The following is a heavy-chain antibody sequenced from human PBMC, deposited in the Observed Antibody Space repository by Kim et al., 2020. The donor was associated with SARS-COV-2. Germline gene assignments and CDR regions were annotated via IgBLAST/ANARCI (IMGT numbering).Heavy chain of an antibody. D-gene: IGHD4-17*01. CDR2: ISYTGNT. CDR3: ARHGNGYYDRHFDY. Sequence: SETLSLTCSVSGGSISSYYWSWIRQPPGKGLEWIGYISYTGNTDYSPSLKSRVTISVDTSKNQFSLKLRSVTAADTAVYYCARHGNGYYDRHFDYWGQGT. V-gene: IGHV4-59*08. J-gene: IGHJ4*02. CDR1: GGSISSYY.